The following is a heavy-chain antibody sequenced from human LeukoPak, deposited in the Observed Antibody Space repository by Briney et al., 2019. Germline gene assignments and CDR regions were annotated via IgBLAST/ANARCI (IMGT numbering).Heavy chain of an antibody. CDR2: ISYDGRNE. V-gene: IGHV3-30*18. J-gene: IGHJ4*02. Sequence: GGSLRLSCVASGFTFSDYGMLWVRQLPGKGLEWVAVISYDGRNEHYADSVKGRFTISRDNSKNTVFLQMNTLRTEDTAVYFCAKDKPIDYWGQGTLVTVSS. CDR3: AKDKPIDY. CDR1: GFTFSDYG. D-gene: IGHD1-14*01.